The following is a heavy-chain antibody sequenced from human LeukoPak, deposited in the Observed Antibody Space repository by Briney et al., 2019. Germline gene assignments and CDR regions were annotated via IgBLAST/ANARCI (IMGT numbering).Heavy chain of an antibody. V-gene: IGHV3-9*01. J-gene: IGHJ4*02. D-gene: IGHD3-22*01. CDR1: GFTFDDYA. CDR3: AKDISSGIKTGYYFDY. Sequence: PGGSLRLSCAASGFTFDDYAMHWVRQAPGKGLEWVSGISWNRGSIGYADSVTGRFTISRDNAKNSLYLKMNSLRAEDTALYYCAKDISSGIKTGYYFDYWGQGTLVTVSS. CDR2: ISWNRGSI.